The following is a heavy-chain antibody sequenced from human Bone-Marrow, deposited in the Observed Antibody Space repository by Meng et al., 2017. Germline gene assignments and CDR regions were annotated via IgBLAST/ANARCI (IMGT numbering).Heavy chain of an antibody. J-gene: IGHJ4*02. CDR2: ISYDGSNK. Sequence: GESMKICCAAAGFTFSSYAMHWVRQAPGKGLEWGAVISYDGSNKYYADSVKGRFTISRDNSKNTLYLQMNSLRAEDTAVYYCARGLGYCSGGSCYSDYWGQGTLVTVSS. CDR1: GFTFSSYA. D-gene: IGHD2-15*01. CDR3: ARGLGYCSGGSCYSDY. V-gene: IGHV3-30*04.